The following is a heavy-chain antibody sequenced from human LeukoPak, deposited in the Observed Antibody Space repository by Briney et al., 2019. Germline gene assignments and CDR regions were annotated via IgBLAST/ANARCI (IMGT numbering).Heavy chain of an antibody. J-gene: IGHJ4*02. CDR2: IRYDGGNK. CDR3: AKDSGLERPLYYFDY. V-gene: IGHV3-30*02. D-gene: IGHD1-1*01. CDR1: GLTFSSYG. Sequence: PGRSLRLSCAASGLTFSSYGMHWVRHAPGKGLEWVAFIRYDGGNKYYADSVKSRFTISRDNSKNTLYLQMNSLRAEDTAGYYCAKDSGLERPLYYFDYWGQGTLVTVSS.